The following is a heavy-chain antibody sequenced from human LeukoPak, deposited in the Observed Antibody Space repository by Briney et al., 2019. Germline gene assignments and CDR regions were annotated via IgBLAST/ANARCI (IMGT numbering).Heavy chain of an antibody. CDR1: GYTFTAYY. D-gene: IGHD3-22*01. V-gene: IGHV1-2*02. J-gene: IGHJ4*02. Sequence: GASVKVSCKASGYTFTAYYMHWVRLAPGQGPEWVGWINANSGGTNYAQKFQGRVTMTRDTSINTAYMELSSLRADDTAVYYCVGGSRITMIPEIYYDYWGQETLVTVSS. CDR2: INANSGGT. CDR3: VGGSRITMIPEIYYDY.